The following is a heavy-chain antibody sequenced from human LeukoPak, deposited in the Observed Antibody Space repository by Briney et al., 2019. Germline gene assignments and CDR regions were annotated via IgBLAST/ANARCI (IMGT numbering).Heavy chain of an antibody. CDR1: GFSFSTYA. V-gene: IGHV3-23*01. CDR3: AKERDAKGYFDY. CDR2: ISGSGKT. J-gene: IGHJ4*02. Sequence: PGGSLRLSCAASGFSFSTYAMSWVRQAPGQGLEWVSAISGSGKTYYPDSVKGRFTISRDNSKNTLFLQMNGLRAEDTAVYYCAKERDAKGYFDYWGQRTLVTVSS.